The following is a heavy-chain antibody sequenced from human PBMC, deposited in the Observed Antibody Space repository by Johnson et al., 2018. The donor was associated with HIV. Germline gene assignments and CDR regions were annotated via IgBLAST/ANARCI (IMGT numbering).Heavy chain of an antibody. J-gene: IGHJ3*02. V-gene: IGHV3-9*01. CDR2: ISWNSGSI. D-gene: IGHD2-15*01. CDR3: TRSGGGSTTFLDAFDI. CDR1: GFTFDDYA. Sequence: VQLVESGGGLVQPGRSLRLSCAASGFTFDDYAMHWVRQAPGKGLEWVSGISWNSGSIGYADSVKGRFTISRDNAKNSLYLQMNSLRLEDTALYLCTRSGGGSTTFLDAFDIWGQGTMVTVSS.